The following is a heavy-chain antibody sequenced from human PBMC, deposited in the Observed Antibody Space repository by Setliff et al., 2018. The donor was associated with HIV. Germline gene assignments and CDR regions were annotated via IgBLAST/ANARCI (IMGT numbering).Heavy chain of an antibody. D-gene: IGHD1-26*01. J-gene: IGHJ3*01. Sequence: GASVKVSCKASGYTFVDDGITWVRQAPGQGLEWMGRIHPNTGSTNYLQEFQGRVTITRDTSMSTVYMALTGLTSDDTAVYYCAKQGYSDSLYAFDVWGQGTMVTVSS. CDR3: AKQGYSDSLYAFDV. CDR2: IHPNTGST. V-gene: IGHV1-2*06. CDR1: GYTFVDDG.